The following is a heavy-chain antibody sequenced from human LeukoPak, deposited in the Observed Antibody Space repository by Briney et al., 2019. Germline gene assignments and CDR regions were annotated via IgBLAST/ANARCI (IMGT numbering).Heavy chain of an antibody. CDR2: LTSNGDRT. CDR1: GFTFSTYT. J-gene: IGHJ4*01. D-gene: IGHD6-6*01. V-gene: IGHV3-64D*06. CDR3: VAKSAISLSY. Sequence: GGSLRLSCSASGFTFSTYTMHWVRQAPGKRLEYVSALTSNGDRTFYTDSVKDRLTISRENSKNALFLKMNSLKPEDRAIYYCVAKSAISLSYWGHGALV.